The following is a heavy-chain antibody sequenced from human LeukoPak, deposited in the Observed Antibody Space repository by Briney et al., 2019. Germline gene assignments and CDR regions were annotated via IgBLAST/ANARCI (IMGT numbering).Heavy chain of an antibody. CDR1: GGSFSGYY. CDR2: ITHSGST. CDR3: ARGVYDYVWGSYRKPHFDY. J-gene: IGHJ4*02. V-gene: IGHV4-34*01. D-gene: IGHD3-16*02. Sequence: PSETLSLTCAVYGGSFSGYYWSWIRQPPGKGLEWIGEITHSGSTNYNPSLKSRVTISVDTSKNQFSLKLCSVTAADTAVYYCARGVYDYVWGSYRKPHFDYWGPGTLVTASS.